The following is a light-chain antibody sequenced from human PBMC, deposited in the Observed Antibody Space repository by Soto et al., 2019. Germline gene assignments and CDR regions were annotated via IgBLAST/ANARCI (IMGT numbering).Light chain of an antibody. J-gene: IGLJ1*01. Sequence: QSVLTQPPSASGSPGQSVTISCTGTSSDVGYYNYVSWYQQHPGKAPKLMIYEVNKRPSGVPDRFSGSKSGNTASLTVSGLQAEDEADYYCSSYAGDNKGVFGTGTKLTVL. CDR1: SSDVGYYNY. V-gene: IGLV2-8*01. CDR2: EVN. CDR3: SSYAGDNKGV.